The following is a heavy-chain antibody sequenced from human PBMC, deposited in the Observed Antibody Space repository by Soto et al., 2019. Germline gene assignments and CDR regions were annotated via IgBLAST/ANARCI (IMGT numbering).Heavy chain of an antibody. V-gene: IGHV1-2*02. Sequence: VQLVQSGAEVKKPGESLKISCKGSGYSFTGYYMHWVRQAPGQGLEWMGWINPNSGGTNYAQKFQGRVTMTRDTSISTAYMELSRLRSDDTAVYYCARVSGRYYDFWSGYYHFDYWGQGTLVTVSS. CDR3: ARVSGRYYDFWSGYYHFDY. J-gene: IGHJ4*02. D-gene: IGHD3-3*01. CDR1: GYSFTGYY. CDR2: INPNSGGT.